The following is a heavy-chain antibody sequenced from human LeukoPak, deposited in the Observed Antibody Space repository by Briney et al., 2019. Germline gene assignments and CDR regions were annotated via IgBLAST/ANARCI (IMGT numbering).Heavy chain of an antibody. Sequence: GGSLRLSCAASGFTFDDYAMHWVRQAPGEGLEWVSLISGDGDSTYYADPVKGRFTISRDNSKNSLYLQMNSLRAEDTSLYYCAKDLRVGATGEGVDYWGQGTLVTVSS. CDR1: GFTFDDYA. D-gene: IGHD1-26*01. V-gene: IGHV3-43*02. CDR2: ISGDGDST. CDR3: AKDLRVGATGEGVDY. J-gene: IGHJ4*02.